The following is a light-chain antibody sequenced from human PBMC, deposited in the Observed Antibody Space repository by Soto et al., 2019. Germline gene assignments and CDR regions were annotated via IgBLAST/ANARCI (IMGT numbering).Light chain of an antibody. J-gene: IGKJ1*01. Sequence: EIVMTQSPATLSVSPGERATLSCRASQSVSSNLAWHQQKPGQAPRLLIYGASTRATGIPARFSGSGSGTEFTLTISGLQSEDFAVYYCQQYNNWPRTFGQGTKVEIK. CDR3: QQYNNWPRT. CDR1: QSVSSN. V-gene: IGKV3-15*01. CDR2: GAS.